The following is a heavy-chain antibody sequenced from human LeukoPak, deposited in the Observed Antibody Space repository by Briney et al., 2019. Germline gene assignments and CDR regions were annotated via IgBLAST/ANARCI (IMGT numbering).Heavy chain of an antibody. CDR1: GGSISSYY. CDR3: ARAAPRRRDYYCYGMDV. J-gene: IGHJ6*02. Sequence: SETLSLTCTVSGGSISSYYWSWIRQPPGKGLEWIGYIYYSGNTNYNPSLKSRVTISVDTSKNQFSLKLSSVTAADTAVYYCARAAPRRRDYYCYGMDVWGQGTTVTVSS. D-gene: IGHD1-1*01. CDR2: IYYSGNT. V-gene: IGHV4-59*01.